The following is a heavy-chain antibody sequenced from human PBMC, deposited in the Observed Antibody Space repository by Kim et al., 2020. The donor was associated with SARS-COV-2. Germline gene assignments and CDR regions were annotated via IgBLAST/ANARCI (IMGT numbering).Heavy chain of an antibody. D-gene: IGHD6-25*01. CDR2: ISYDGSNK. V-gene: IGHV3-30*04. Sequence: GGSLRLSCAASGFTFSSYAMHWVRQAPGKGLEWVAVISYDGSNKYYADSVKGRFTISRDNSKNTLYLQMNSLRAEDTAVYYCARDLYSSDSTGYFDYWGQGTLVTVSS. CDR3: ARDLYSSDSTGYFDY. J-gene: IGHJ4*02. CDR1: GFTFSSYA.